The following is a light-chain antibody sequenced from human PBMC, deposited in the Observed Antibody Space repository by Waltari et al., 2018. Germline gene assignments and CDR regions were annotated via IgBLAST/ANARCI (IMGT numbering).Light chain of an antibody. J-gene: IGLJ3*02. CDR1: GSNIGAGFA. V-gene: IGLV1-40*01. CDR2: GST. Sequence: QSVLTQAPSMSGAPGQRVTISCTGSGSNIGAGFAVPWYQQLPRAAPKLLISGSTSRPLGVPDRFFGSTSGTSASLVIIGLQPEDEAVYYCQSYDTSLSVVFGGGTKLTVL. CDR3: QSYDTSLSVV.